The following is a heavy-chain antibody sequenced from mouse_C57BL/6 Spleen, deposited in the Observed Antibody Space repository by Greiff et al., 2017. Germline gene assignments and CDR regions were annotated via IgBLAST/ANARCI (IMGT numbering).Heavy chain of an antibody. Sequence: QVQLQQSGAELVRPGTSVKMSCKASGYTFTNYWIGWAKQRPGHGLEWIGDIYPGGGYTNYNEKFKGKATLTADKSSSTAYMQFSSLTSEDSAIYYCARSDHGSSYEDYYAMDYWGQGTSVTVSS. D-gene: IGHD1-1*01. V-gene: IGHV1-63*01. CDR2: IYPGGGYT. J-gene: IGHJ4*01. CDR3: ARSDHGSSYEDYYAMDY. CDR1: GYTFTNYW.